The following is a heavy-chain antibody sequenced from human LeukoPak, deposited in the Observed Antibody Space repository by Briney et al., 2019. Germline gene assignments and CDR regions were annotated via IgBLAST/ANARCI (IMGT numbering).Heavy chain of an antibody. CDR3: ARVIAVAGRREFDY. V-gene: IGHV4-39*01. J-gene: IGHJ4*02. CDR2: IYYSGST. D-gene: IGHD6-19*01. Sequence: PSETLSLTCTVSGGSISSSSYYWGWIRQPPGKGLEWIGSIYYSGSTYYNPSLKSRVTISVGTSKNQFSLKLSSVTAADTAVYYCARVIAVAGRREFDYRGQGTLVTVSS. CDR1: GGSISSSSYY.